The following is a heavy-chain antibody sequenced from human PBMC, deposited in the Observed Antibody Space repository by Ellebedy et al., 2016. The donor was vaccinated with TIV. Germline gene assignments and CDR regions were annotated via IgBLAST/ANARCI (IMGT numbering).Heavy chain of an antibody. J-gene: IGHJ4*02. V-gene: IGHV1-46*01. D-gene: IGHD4-17*01. CDR3: TRDRVVGVTTFVY. CDR1: GGTFSNYG. Sequence: AASVKVSCKVSGGTFSNYGISWVRQAPGQGLEWMGIIDPLGGTTSYAENFQGRVSMTRDTSTSTVYMELISLRSEDSAVYYCTRDRVVGVTTFVYWGQGTVVTVSS. CDR2: IDPLGGTT.